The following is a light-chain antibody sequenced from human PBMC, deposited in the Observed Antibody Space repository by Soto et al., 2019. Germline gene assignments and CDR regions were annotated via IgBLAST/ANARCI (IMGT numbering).Light chain of an antibody. V-gene: IGKV3-20*01. CDR2: DAS. Sequence: EIVLTQSPDTLSLSPGERATLSCRASQSVRSNYLAWYQQKPGQAPRFLIYDASSRATGIPDRFSGSGSGTEFTLTISRLEPEDFAVYYCQQYGSSPFTFGGGTKVEIK. CDR3: QQYGSSPFT. J-gene: IGKJ4*01. CDR1: QSVRSNY.